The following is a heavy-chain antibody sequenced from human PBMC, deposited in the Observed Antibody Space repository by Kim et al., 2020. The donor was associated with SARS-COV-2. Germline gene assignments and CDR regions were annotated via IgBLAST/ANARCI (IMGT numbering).Heavy chain of an antibody. J-gene: IGHJ2*01. V-gene: IGHV4-59*01. D-gene: IGHD4-17*01. CDR3: ARDRGDYGKPYWYFDL. Sequence: LKSRVTISVDTSKSQFSLKLSSVTAADTAVYYCARDRGDYGKPYWYFDLWGRGTLVTVSS.